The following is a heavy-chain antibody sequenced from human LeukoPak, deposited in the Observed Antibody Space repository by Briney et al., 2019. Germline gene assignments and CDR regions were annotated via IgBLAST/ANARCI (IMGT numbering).Heavy chain of an antibody. V-gene: IGHV4-34*01. CDR2: ISHRGST. CDR1: GGSLSGYY. Sequence: SETLSLTCAVYGGSLSGYYWIWIRQPPGKGLEWIGEISHRGSTTYSPSLKSRVTISLDTSHNHFSLKLSSVTAADTAVYFCARFPEDGYDPDPRLWGQGTLVTVSS. J-gene: IGHJ4*02. D-gene: IGHD5-12*01. CDR3: ARFPEDGYDPDPRL.